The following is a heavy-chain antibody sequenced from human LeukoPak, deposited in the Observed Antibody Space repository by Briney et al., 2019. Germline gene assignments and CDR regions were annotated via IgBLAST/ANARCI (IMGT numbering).Heavy chain of an antibody. V-gene: IGHV1-46*01. CDR1: GYTFTSYY. D-gene: IGHD3-10*01. J-gene: IGHJ3*02. CDR3: ARASNYYGSGSYTLNAFDI. Sequence: GASVKVSCKASGYTFTSYYMHWVRQAPRQGLEWMGIINLRGDSTFYAQNFQGRVTMTRDTSTSAVYMELSSLRSEDTAVYYCARASNYYGSGSYTLNAFDIWGQGTMVTVSS. CDR2: INLRGDST.